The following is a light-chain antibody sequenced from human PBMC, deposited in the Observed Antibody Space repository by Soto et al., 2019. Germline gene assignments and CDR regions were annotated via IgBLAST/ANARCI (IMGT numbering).Light chain of an antibody. Sequence: ETVMTQSPATLSVSPGGRATLSCRASQSVSSNVAWYQQKPGQAPRLLIFGASTRATGTPARFSGSGSGTGFTLTISSLQSEDFAVYYCQQYNKWPLTFGGGTKVEIK. CDR1: QSVSSN. V-gene: IGKV3-15*01. CDR3: QQYNKWPLT. J-gene: IGKJ4*01. CDR2: GAS.